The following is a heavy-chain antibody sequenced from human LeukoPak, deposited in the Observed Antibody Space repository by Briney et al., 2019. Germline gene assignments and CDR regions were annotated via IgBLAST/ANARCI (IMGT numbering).Heavy chain of an antibody. J-gene: IGHJ3*02. CDR2: IVVGSGNT. Sequence: ASVKVSCKASGFTFTNFPMQWVRQARGQRLEWIGWIVVGSGNTNYAQKFQERVTIPRDMSTSTAYMGLSSLRSEDTAVYYCAADRGSDDAFDIWGQGTVVTVSS. CDR1: GFTFTNFP. V-gene: IGHV1-58*02. CDR3: AADRGSDDAFDI. D-gene: IGHD6-25*01.